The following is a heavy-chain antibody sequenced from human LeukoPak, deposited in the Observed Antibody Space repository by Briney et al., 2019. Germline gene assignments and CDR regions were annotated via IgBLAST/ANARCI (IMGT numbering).Heavy chain of an antibody. J-gene: IGHJ6*02. CDR3: ARVRLSDYRQRNYYYYYGMDV. CDR1: GGSISSYY. Sequence: NTSETLSLTCTVSGGSISSYYWSWIRQPPGKGLEWIGYIYFRGSTNYNPSLKSRVTISVDTSKNQFSLKLSSVTAADTAVYYCARVRLSDYRQRNYYYYYGMDVWGQGTTVTVS. D-gene: IGHD4-11*01. V-gene: IGHV4-59*01. CDR2: IYFRGST.